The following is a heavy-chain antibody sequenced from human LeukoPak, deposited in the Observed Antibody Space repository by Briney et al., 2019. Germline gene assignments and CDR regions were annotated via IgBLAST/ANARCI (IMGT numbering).Heavy chain of an antibody. Sequence: QPGGSLRLSCAASGFTFTDYWMHWVRQAPGKALVWVSRIKSDRSSTSYADSVKGRFTITRDSAKNTLYLQMNSLRAEDTAVYYCARGTGNYYGYWGQGTLVTVSS. CDR3: ARGTGNYYGY. V-gene: IGHV3-74*01. J-gene: IGHJ4*02. CDR2: IKSDRSST. CDR1: GFTFTDYW. D-gene: IGHD3/OR15-3a*01.